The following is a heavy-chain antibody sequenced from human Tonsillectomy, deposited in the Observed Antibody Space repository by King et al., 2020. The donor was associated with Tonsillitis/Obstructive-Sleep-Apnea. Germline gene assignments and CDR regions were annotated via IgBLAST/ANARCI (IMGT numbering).Heavy chain of an antibody. CDR2: ISYDGSNK. Sequence: VQLVESGGGVVQPGRSLRLSCAASRFTFSSYAMYWIRQAPGKGLEWVTLISYDGSNKNYADSVKGRFTISRDNSKNTLYLQMNSLRVEDTAIYYCARDGFAVDGVDIWGQGTMVTVSS. V-gene: IGHV3-30*04. J-gene: IGHJ3*02. CDR3: ARDGFAVDGVDI. D-gene: IGHD3-10*01. CDR1: RFTFSSYA.